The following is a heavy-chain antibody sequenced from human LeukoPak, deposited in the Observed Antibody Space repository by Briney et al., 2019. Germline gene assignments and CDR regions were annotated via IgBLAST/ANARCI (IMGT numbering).Heavy chain of an antibody. CDR3: ARDRGDIVVVPAAYDY. D-gene: IGHD2-2*01. J-gene: IGHJ4*02. CDR1: GLTFSSYS. V-gene: IGHV3-21*01. CDR2: ISSSSSYI. Sequence: GGSLRLSCAASGLTFSSYSMNWVRQAPGKGLEWVSSISSSSSYIYYADSVKGRFTISRDNAKNSLYLQMNSLRAEDTAVYYCARDRGDIVVVPAAYDYWGQGTLVTVSS.